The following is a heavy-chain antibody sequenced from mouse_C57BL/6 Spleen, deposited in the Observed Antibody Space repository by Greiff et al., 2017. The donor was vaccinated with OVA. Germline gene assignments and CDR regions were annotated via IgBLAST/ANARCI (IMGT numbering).Heavy chain of an antibody. CDR1: GFSLTSYG. CDR2: IWSGGST. V-gene: IGHV2-2*01. J-gene: IGHJ3*01. Sequence: QVQLQQSGPGLVQPSQSLSITCTVSGFSLTSYGVHWVRQSPGKGLEWLGVIWSGGSTDSTAAFISRLSISKDNSKRQVLFKRNSLQADDTAIYYCARNGGSWFAYWGQGTLVTVSA. CDR3: ARNGGSWFAY.